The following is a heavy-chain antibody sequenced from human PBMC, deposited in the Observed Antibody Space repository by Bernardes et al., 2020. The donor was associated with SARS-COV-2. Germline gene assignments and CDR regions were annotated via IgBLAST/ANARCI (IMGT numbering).Heavy chain of an antibody. V-gene: IGHV6-1*01. CDR2: TSYRSKWNY. J-gene: IGHJ4*02. CDR3: GRVSRVRIELFHYQREIDY. Sequence: SQTLSHTCAISGDSVSSNSAVWHWIRQSPSRGLEWLGRTSYRSKWNYDYAVSVKSRITISPDTSKNQFSLELTSVTPEDTAVYYCGRVSRVRIELFHYQREIDYWGQGTLVTVSS. CDR1: GDSVSSNSAV. D-gene: IGHD3-10*01.